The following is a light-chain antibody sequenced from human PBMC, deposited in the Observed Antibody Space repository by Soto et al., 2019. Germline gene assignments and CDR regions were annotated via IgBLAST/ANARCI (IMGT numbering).Light chain of an antibody. CDR1: QSISSS. CDR3: QQYNSYWT. V-gene: IGKV1-5*03. Sequence: DIQMTQSPSTLYASVGDRVTITCRASQSISSSLAWYQQKPGKAPKLLIYRASSLETGVPSRFSGSGSGTEFTLTISSLQPDDFATYYCQQYNSYWTFGQGTKVEIK. CDR2: RAS. J-gene: IGKJ1*01.